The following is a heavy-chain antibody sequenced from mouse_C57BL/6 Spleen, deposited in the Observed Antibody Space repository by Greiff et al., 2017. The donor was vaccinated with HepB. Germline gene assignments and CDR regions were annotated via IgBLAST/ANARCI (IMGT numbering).Heavy chain of an antibody. CDR2: TNHTNGRT. J-gene: IGHJ2*01. V-gene: IGHV1S81*02. CDR1: GYTFTSYW. CDR3: ARINEIVATYFGY. Sequence: VQLQQSGAELVKAGASVKMSCKASGYTFTSYWMLWVKQRLGQGLEWSAETNHTNGRTYYNEKFKIKATLTVDKSSRTAYMLLSGPTFEDSAVYYCARINEIVATYFGYWSQDTTLTGSS. D-gene: IGHD1-1*01.